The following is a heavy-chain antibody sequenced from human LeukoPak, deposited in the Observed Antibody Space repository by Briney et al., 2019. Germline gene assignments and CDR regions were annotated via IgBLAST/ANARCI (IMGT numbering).Heavy chain of an antibody. Sequence: ASVKDSCKTSGYSLTDYYMHRVRQAPGQGLEWMGWINPNSGGTSSAQKFQGRVTMTRDTSISTVYMEVSWLTSDDTAIYYCARADRLHGGPYLIGPWGQGTLVTVSS. CDR1: GYSLTDYY. D-gene: IGHD2-21*01. CDR3: ARADRLHGGPYLIGP. CDR2: INPNSGGT. J-gene: IGHJ5*02. V-gene: IGHV1-2*02.